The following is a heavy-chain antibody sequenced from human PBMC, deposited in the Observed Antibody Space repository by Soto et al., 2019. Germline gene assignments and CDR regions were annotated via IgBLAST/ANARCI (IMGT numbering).Heavy chain of an antibody. V-gene: IGHV1-69*02. Sequence: QVQLVQSGAEVKKPGSSVKVSCKASGGTFSSYTISWVRQAPGQGLEWMGRIIPILGIANYAQKFQGRVTIPADKSTSTSYMELSSLRAENTAVYYCARPRDGYKYSSDYWGQGTLVTVSS. CDR3: ARPRDGYKYSSDY. D-gene: IGHD5-12*01. J-gene: IGHJ4*02. CDR1: GGTFSSYT. CDR2: IIPILGIA.